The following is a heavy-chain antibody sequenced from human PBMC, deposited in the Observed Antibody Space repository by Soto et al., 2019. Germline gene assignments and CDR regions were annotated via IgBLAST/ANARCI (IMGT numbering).Heavy chain of an antibody. CDR1: GFAFTHVW. V-gene: IGHV3-15*01. CDR3: AAERYCRSNSCPGAFDI. Sequence: EVQLLESGGDLAEPGGSLRLSCAASGFAFTHVWMTWVRQAPGRGLDWVRRIKRKIDGETTNYAAPVKGRFTISSDDSKNTFYLKMNSMKTDDSAVYYCAAERYCRSNSCPGAFDIWCQGTTV. J-gene: IGHJ3*02. CDR2: IKRKIDGETT. D-gene: IGHD2-2*01.